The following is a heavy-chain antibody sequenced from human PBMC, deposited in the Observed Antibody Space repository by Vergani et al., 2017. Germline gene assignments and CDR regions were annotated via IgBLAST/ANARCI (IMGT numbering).Heavy chain of an antibody. D-gene: IGHD3-10*01. V-gene: IGHV3-30-3*01. CDR3: ARRDPTEYYLDY. J-gene: IGHJ4*02. CDR1: GFTFSSYA. CDR2: ISYDGSNK. Sequence: QVQLVESGGGVFQPGRSLRLSCAASGFTFSSYAMHWARQAPGKGLEWVAVISYDGSNKYYADSVKGRFTISRDNSKNTLYLQMNSLRAEDTAVYYCARRDPTEYYLDYWGQGTLVTVSS.